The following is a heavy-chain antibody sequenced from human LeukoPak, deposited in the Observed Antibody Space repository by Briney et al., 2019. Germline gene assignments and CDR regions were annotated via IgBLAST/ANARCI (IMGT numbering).Heavy chain of an antibody. J-gene: IGHJ4*02. CDR3: ARSRSKYCSSTSCYTFDY. Sequence: GGSLRLSCAASGFTFSSYAMHWVRQAPGKGLEWVAVISYDGSNKYYADSVKGRFTISRDNSKNTLYLQMNSLRAEDTAVYYCARSRSKYCSSTSCYTFDYWGQGTLVTVSS. D-gene: IGHD2-2*01. CDR1: GFTFSSYA. CDR2: ISYDGSNK. V-gene: IGHV3-30-3*01.